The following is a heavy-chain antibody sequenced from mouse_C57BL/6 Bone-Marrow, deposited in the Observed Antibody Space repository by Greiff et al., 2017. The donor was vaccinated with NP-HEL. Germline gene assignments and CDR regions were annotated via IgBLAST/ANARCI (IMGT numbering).Heavy chain of an antibody. D-gene: IGHD1-1*01. V-gene: IGHV1-53*01. CDR2: INPSNGGT. CDR3: ARLPLYYGSSYWYFDV. Sequence: VKLQESGTELVKPGASVKLSCKASGYTFTSYWMHWVKQRPGQGLEWIGNINPSNGGTNYNEKFKSKATLTVDKSSSTAYMQLSSLTSEDSAVYYCARLPLYYGSSYWYFDVWGTGTTVTVSS. J-gene: IGHJ1*03. CDR1: GYTFTSYW.